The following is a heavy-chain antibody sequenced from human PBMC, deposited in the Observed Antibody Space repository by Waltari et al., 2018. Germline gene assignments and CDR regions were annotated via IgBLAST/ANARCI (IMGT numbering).Heavy chain of an antibody. V-gene: IGHV3-49*04. CDR2: IRSKAYGGTT. CDR3: ARDSSSSGLKDHHNN. CDR1: GFTFGDYA. Sequence: EVQLVESGGGLVQPGRSLRLSCTASGFTFGDYAMSWVRQAPGKGLEWVGFIRSKAYGGTTEYAASVKGRFTISRDDSKSIAYLQMNSLRAEDTAVYYCARDSSSSGLKDHHNNWGQGTLVTVSS. J-gene: IGHJ4*02. D-gene: IGHD6-6*01.